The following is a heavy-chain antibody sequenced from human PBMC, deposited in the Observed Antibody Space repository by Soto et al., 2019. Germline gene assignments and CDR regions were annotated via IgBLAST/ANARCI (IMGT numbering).Heavy chain of an antibody. D-gene: IGHD2-2*01. CDR1: GGTFSSYT. Sequence: QVQLVQSGAEVKKPGSSVKVSCKASGGTFSSYTISWVRQAPGQGLEWMGRIIPILGIANYAQKFQGRVTITADKSTSTAYMELSSLRSEDMAVYYCARAGVPAAKYYFDYWGQGTLVTVSS. V-gene: IGHV1-69*02. CDR2: IIPILGIA. CDR3: ARAGVPAAKYYFDY. J-gene: IGHJ4*02.